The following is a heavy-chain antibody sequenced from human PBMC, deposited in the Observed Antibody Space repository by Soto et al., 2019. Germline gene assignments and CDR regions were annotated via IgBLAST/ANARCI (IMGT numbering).Heavy chain of an antibody. Sequence: GESLKISCAASGFTFSSYAMSWVRQAPGKGLEWVSAVSGSGGSTYYADPVKGRFTVSRDTSKNTLFLQMDSLTAEDTAVYYCARDLGWNDLLNTYYYGMDVWGQGTTVTVSS. D-gene: IGHD1-1*01. CDR3: ARDLGWNDLLNTYYYGMDV. CDR1: GFTFSSYA. V-gene: IGHV3-23*01. CDR2: VSGSGGST. J-gene: IGHJ6*02.